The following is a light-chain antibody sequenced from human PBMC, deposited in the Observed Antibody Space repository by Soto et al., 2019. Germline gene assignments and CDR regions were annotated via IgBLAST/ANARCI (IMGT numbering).Light chain of an antibody. V-gene: IGKV1-5*01. CDR1: QSIRSW. CDR3: QRSDSYS. CDR2: DAS. Sequence: DIQMTQSPSTLSASVGDRVTITCRASQSIRSWLAWYQQKPGKAPKLLIYDASSLESGVPSRFSGSRSGTEFTLTISSLQPDDFATYYCQRSDSYSFGPGTKVDI. J-gene: IGKJ3*01.